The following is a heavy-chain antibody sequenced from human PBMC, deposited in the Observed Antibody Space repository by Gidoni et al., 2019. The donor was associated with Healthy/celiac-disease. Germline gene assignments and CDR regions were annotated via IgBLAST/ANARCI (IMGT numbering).Heavy chain of an antibody. CDR2: IYYSGST. J-gene: IGHJ4*02. V-gene: IGHV4-39*01. CDR3: ARQGYYYDSSGYSRPIDY. D-gene: IGHD3-22*01. Sequence: QLQLQESGPGLVKPSETLSLTCTVSGGSISSSRYYWGWIRQPPGKGLEWIGSIYYSGSTYYNPSLKSRVTISVDTSKKQFSLKLSSVTAADTAVYYCARQGYYYDSSGYSRPIDYWGQGTRVTVSS. CDR1: GGSISSSRYY.